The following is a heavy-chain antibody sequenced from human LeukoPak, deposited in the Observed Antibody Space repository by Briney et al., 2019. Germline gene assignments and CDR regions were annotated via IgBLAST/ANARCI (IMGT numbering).Heavy chain of an antibody. CDR2: ISWNSGSI. CDR3: AKTLHYGHFGKFDS. Sequence: AGGSLRLSCAASGFTFDDYAMHWVRQAPGKGLEWVSGISWNSGSIGYADSVKGRFTISRDNSKNTLYLQMNSLRAEDTAIYYCAKTLHYGHFGKFDSWGQGTLVTVSS. CDR1: GFTFDDYA. J-gene: IGHJ4*02. V-gene: IGHV3-9*01. D-gene: IGHD4-17*01.